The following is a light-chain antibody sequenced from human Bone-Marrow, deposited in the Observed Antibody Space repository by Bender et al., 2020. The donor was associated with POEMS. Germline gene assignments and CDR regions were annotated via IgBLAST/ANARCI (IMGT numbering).Light chain of an antibody. CDR1: SSNIGAHA. CDR2: SSH. V-gene: IGLV1-44*01. CDR3: AVWDDSINGWV. Sequence: QSVLIQPPSASGTPGQRVTISCSGGSSNIGAHAVNWYQHLPGTAPKLLIYSSHRRPSEVPDRFSGSRSGTSASLAISGLQSEDEADYYCAVWDDSINGWVFGGGTKLTVL. J-gene: IGLJ3*02.